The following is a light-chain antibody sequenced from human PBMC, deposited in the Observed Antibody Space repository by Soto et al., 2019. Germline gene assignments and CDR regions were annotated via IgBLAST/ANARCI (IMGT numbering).Light chain of an antibody. CDR3: QQSYSTPRT. CDR2: AAS. V-gene: IGKV1-39*01. CDR1: QSISSY. Sequence: DIQMTQSPSSLSASVGDIVTITCRASQSISSYLNWYQQKPGKAPKLLIYAASSLQSGVPSRFSGSGSGTDFTLTISSLQPEDFATYYCQQSYSTPRTFGQGTK. J-gene: IGKJ1*01.